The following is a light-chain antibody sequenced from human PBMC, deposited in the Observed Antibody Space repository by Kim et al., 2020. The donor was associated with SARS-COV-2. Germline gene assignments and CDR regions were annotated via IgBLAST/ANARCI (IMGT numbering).Light chain of an antibody. V-gene: IGLV2-14*04. CDR2: DVS. CDR1: SSDVGGYKY. CDR3: SSYTSSSTWV. Sequence: GQSITISCTGTSSDVGGYKYVSWYQQHPGKAPKLMIYDVSKRPSGVSNRFSGSKSGNTASLTISGLQAEDEADYYCSSYTSSSTWVFGGGTQLTVL. J-gene: IGLJ3*02.